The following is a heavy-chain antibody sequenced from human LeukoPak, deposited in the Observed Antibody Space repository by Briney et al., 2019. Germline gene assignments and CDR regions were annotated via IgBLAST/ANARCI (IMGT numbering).Heavy chain of an antibody. J-gene: IGHJ4*02. D-gene: IGHD6-13*01. Sequence: GGSLRLSCAASGFTFSSYAMSWVRQAPGKGLEWVSAISGSGGSTYYADSVKGWFTISRDNSKNTLYLQMNSLRAEDTAVYYCAKDPNSSSHFDYWGQGTLVTVSS. CDR2: ISGSGGST. V-gene: IGHV3-23*01. CDR3: AKDPNSSSHFDY. CDR1: GFTFSSYA.